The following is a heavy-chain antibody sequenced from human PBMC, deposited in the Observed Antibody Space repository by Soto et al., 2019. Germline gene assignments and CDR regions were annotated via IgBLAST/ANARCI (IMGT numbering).Heavy chain of an antibody. J-gene: IGHJ3*02. Sequence: GESLKISCKGSGYSFTSYWIGWVRQMPGKGLEWMGIIYPGDSDTRYSPSFQGQVTISADKSISTAYLQWSSLKASDTAMHYCASRLYYYDSSGYPDSDAFDIWGQGTMVTVSS. CDR3: ASRLYYYDSSGYPDSDAFDI. CDR2: IYPGDSDT. CDR1: GYSFTSYW. V-gene: IGHV5-51*01. D-gene: IGHD3-22*01.